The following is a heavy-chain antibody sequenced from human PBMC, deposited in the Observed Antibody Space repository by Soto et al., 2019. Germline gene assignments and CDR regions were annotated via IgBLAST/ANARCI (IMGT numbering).Heavy chain of an antibody. CDR1: GYTFTDYY. J-gene: IGHJ6*02. D-gene: IGHD6-13*01. Sequence: QVQLVQSGAEVKKPGASVKVSCKASGYTFTDYYIHWVRQAPGQGLEWMGWINPNSGGTLYAQKFQGRVPMTRDTSISTAYMELIRLRSDDTAVYHCAKDSWQQQASYGMDVWGQGTTVTVSS. CDR3: AKDSWQQQASYGMDV. CDR2: INPNSGGT. V-gene: IGHV1-2*02.